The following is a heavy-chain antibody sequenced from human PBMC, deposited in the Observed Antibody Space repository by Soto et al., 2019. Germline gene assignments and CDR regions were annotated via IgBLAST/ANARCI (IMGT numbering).Heavy chain of an antibody. CDR1: GFTFNSYW. CDR2: IKEDGSEK. CDR3: ARGALVLDH. J-gene: IGHJ4*02. V-gene: IGHV3-7*04. Sequence: EVQVVESGGDLVQPGGSLRLSCAASGFTFNSYWMSWVRQAPGKGLEWVANIKEDGSEKYHVDSVKGRFTISRDNAQNSLYLQMNSLRAEDTAVYYCARGALVLDHWGQGTLVTVSS. D-gene: IGHD2-8*02.